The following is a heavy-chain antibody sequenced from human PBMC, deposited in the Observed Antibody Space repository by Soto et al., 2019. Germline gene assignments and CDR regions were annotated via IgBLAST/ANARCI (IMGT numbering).Heavy chain of an antibody. CDR3: AGESGTATATLDYYYSYMDV. CDR2: INPNGGAT. D-gene: IGHD1-26*01. CDR1: GDSFNDYY. V-gene: IGHV1-2*02. Sequence: QVQLVQSGAEVRKPGASVTVSCRSSGDSFNDYYIHWVRQAPGQGFEWMGWINPNGGATKYAQKCQAGATTTRKTHIRTVYMQRSRFRSDATPVYYCAGESGTATATLDYYYSYMDVWGTGPTVPVSS. J-gene: IGHJ6*03.